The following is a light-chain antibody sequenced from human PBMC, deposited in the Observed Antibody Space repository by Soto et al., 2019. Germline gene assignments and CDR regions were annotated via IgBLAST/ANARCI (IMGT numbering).Light chain of an antibody. V-gene: IGLV1-44*01. CDR3: ADWDDGLYGPYVL. J-gene: IGLJ2*01. CDR2: SNN. Sequence: QSVLAQPPSASGTPGQRVTISCSGSSTNIGSNTVNWYQQLPGAAPKLLIYSNNQRPSGVPDRFSGSKSGTSASLTISGLQSADEADYYCADWDDGLYGPYVLFGGGTTLTVL. CDR1: STNIGSNT.